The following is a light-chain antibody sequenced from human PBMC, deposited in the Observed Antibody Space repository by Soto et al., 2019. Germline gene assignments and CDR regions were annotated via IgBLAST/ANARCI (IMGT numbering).Light chain of an antibody. J-gene: IGKJ2*01. Sequence: DIVMTQSPEYLAVSLGERATINCKSSQNVLYSSNNKNLIAWYQQKPGQPPKLLIYWASTRESGVPDRFSGSGYGRAFTLTISSLQAEYVAVYYCQQYYSPPRYTFGQGTRLEIK. CDR3: QQYYSPPRYT. CDR1: QNVLYSSNNKNL. CDR2: WAS. V-gene: IGKV4-1*01.